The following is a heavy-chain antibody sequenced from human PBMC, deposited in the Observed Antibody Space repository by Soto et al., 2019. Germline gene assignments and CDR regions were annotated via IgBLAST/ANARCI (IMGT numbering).Heavy chain of an antibody. CDR3: ARPAWQDTVAGDY. CDR2: LFYSEST. V-gene: IGHV4-39*01. CDR1: GGSISSSSYY. D-gene: IGHD5-12*01. Sequence: PSETLSLTCTVSGGSISSSSYYWGWLRQPPGKGLEGIGNLFYSESTNYNPSLKSRVTITLDTSKNQFSLTLSSVTAAETAVYYGARPAWQDTVAGDYWGQGTLVTVSS. J-gene: IGHJ4*02.